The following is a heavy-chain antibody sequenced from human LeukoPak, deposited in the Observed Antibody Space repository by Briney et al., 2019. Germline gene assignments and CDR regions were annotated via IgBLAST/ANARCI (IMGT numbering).Heavy chain of an antibody. CDR2: TYYRSKWYN. D-gene: IGHD3-22*01. Sequence: SQTLSLTCAISGDSVSSNSAAWNWIRQSPSRGLEWLGRTYYRSKWYNDYAVSVKSRITINPDTSKNQFSLQLNSVTPEDTAVYYCATYYYDSSGYAGVFFDYWGQGTLVTVSS. CDR3: ATYYYDSSGYAGVFFDY. J-gene: IGHJ4*02. V-gene: IGHV6-1*01. CDR1: GDSVSSNSAA.